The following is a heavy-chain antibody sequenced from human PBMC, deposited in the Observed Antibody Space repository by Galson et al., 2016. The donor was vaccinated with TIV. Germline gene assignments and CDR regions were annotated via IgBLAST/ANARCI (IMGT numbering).Heavy chain of an antibody. Sequence: SLRLSCAVSGFTFNNYWMSWVRQAPGKGLEWVANIKEDGSTIYYVDSVEGRFTISRDNSKNTLYLQMNSLRSDDTAMYYCAKDPRLYGDYFLHYFDYWGQGTLVTVSS. CDR3: AKDPRLYGDYFLHYFDY. CDR1: GFTFNNYW. CDR2: IKEDGSTI. J-gene: IGHJ4*02. D-gene: IGHD4-17*01. V-gene: IGHV3-7*01.